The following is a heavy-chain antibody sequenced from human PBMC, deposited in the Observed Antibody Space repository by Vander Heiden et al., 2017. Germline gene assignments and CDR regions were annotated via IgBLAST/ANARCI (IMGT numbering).Heavy chain of an antibody. CDR3: ARHGGYSYGYRRGSFDY. V-gene: IGHV4-39*01. D-gene: IGHD5-18*01. CDR1: GGSISSRSYY. CDR2: IYYSGST. Sequence: QLQLQESGPGLVKPSETLSLTCTVSGGSISSRSYYWGWIRQPPGKGLEWIGSIYYSGSTYYTPSLKSRVTISVDTSKNQFSLKLSSVTAADTAVYSCARHGGYSYGYRRGSFDYWGQGTLVTVSS. J-gene: IGHJ4*02.